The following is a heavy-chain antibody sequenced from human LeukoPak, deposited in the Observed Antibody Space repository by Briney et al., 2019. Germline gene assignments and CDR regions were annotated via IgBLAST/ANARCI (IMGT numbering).Heavy chain of an antibody. Sequence: GASVKVSCKASGYTFTSYYMHWVRQAPGQGLEWMGIINPSGGRTSYAQKFQGRVTMTRDMSTSTVHMELSSLRSDDTAVYYCARSRGWPDSYYYMDVWGKGTTVTVSS. D-gene: IGHD6-19*01. CDR1: GYTFTSYY. CDR2: INPSGGRT. CDR3: ARSRGWPDSYYYMDV. J-gene: IGHJ6*03. V-gene: IGHV1-46*01.